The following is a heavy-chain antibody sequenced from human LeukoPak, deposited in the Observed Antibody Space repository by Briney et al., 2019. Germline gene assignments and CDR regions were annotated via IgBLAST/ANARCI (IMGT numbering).Heavy chain of an antibody. Sequence: PGGSLRLSCAASGFTFSSYAMSWVRQAPGKGLEWVSAISGSGGSTYYADSVKGRFTISRDNAKNSLYLQMNSLRAEDTAVYYCARAPTAYNYFDPWGQGTLATVSS. V-gene: IGHV3-23*01. J-gene: IGHJ5*02. CDR3: ARAPTAYNYFDP. CDR2: ISGSGGST. CDR1: GFTFSSYA. D-gene: IGHD1-20*01.